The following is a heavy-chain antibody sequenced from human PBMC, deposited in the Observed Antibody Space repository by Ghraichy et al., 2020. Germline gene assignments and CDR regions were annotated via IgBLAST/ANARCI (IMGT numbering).Heavy chain of an antibody. D-gene: IGHD5-18*01. V-gene: IGHV3-23*01. CDR2: ISGSGGST. CDR3: AKVDTAMVTIPLDY. Sequence: GSLNISCAASGFTFSSYAMSWVRQAPGKGLEWVSGISGSGGSTYYANSVKGRFTISRDNSKNTLYLQMNSLRAEDTAVYYCAKVDTAMVTIPLDYWGQGTLVTVSS. J-gene: IGHJ4*02. CDR1: GFTFSSYA.